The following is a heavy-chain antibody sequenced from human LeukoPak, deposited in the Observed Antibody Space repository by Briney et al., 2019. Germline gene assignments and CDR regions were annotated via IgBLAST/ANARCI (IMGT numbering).Heavy chain of an antibody. V-gene: IGHV4-34*01. Sequence: SETLSFTCAVYGGSFRGYDWSWIRKPPGKGLEWIGEINPSGSTNDNPSLKSRVTMSVDTSRSEFSLKLSSLTAADTAVFFCARHRYCSGASCYYRHAYDILCQGTMVIVAS. CDR3: ARHRYCSGASCYYRHAYDI. CDR2: INPSGST. CDR1: GGSFRGYD. D-gene: IGHD2-15*01. J-gene: IGHJ3*02.